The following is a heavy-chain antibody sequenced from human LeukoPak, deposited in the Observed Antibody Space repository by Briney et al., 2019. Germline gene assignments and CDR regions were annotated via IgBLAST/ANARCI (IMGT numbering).Heavy chain of an antibody. Sequence: ASVTVSCKASGYTFTGYYMHWVRQAPGQGLEWMGWINPNSSGTNYAQKLQGRVTMTTDTSTSTAYMELRSLRSDDTAVYYRARALYGPLYYYMDVWGKGTTVTISS. CDR3: ARALYGPLYYYMDV. V-gene: IGHV1-2*02. CDR2: INPNSSGT. J-gene: IGHJ6*03. CDR1: GYTFTGYY. D-gene: IGHD3-16*01.